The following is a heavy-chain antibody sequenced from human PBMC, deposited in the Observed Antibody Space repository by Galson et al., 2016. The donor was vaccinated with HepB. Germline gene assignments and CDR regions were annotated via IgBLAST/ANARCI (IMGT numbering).Heavy chain of an antibody. CDR1: GDSVSSNSAA. Sequence: CAISGDSVSSNSAAWHWIRQSPSRGLARLGRTYYRSEWYNDYAVSVRRRICINPATFQNQFSLQLNSVTPEDTAVYYCARVGAHCRSSRCYQGQYFGMDVWGQGTTVTVSS. J-gene: IGHJ6*02. CDR3: ARVGAHCRSSRCYQGQYFGMDV. V-gene: IGHV6-1*01. CDR2: TYYRSEWYN. D-gene: IGHD2-2*01.